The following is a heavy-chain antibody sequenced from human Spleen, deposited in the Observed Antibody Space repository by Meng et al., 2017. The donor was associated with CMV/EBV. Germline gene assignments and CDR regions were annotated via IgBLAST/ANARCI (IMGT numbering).Heavy chain of an antibody. J-gene: IGHJ6*02. Sequence: GESLKISCVASGISIDDYAVNWVRQAPGKGLEWVSGINWNGGSTGYADSVKGRFTISRDNAKNSLYLQMNSLRAEDTALYHCARGLPMGGYYYYGMDVWGQGTTVTVSS. CDR1: GISIDDYA. V-gene: IGHV3-20*01. CDR3: ARGLPMGGYYYYGMDV. CDR2: INWNGGST. D-gene: IGHD3-10*01.